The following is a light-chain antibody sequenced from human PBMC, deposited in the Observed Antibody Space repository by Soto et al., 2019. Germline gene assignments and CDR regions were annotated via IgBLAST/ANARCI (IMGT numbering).Light chain of an antibody. CDR3: GTRDTSLGARGL. Sequence: QSVLTQPPSVSAAPGQKVTISCFGNGSNIGSNHVSWYQQFPEAAPKLLIYDSDKRPSGIPDRFSGSKSGTPAPLPITGLQTGDEADYYCGTRDTSLGARGLFGTRTKVTGL. J-gene: IGLJ1*01. CDR1: GSNIGSNH. CDR2: DSD. V-gene: IGLV1-51*01.